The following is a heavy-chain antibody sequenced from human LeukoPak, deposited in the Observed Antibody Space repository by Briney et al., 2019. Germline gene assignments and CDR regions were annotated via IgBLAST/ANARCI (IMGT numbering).Heavy chain of an antibody. V-gene: IGHV4-34*01. CDR2: INHSGST. Sequence: SETLSLTCAVYGGSFSGYYWSWIRQPPGKGLEWIGEINHSGSTNYNPSLKSRVTISVDTSKNQFSLKLSSVTAADTAVYYCARHAYMDVWGKGTTVTISS. CDR3: ARHAYMDV. CDR1: GGSFSGYY. J-gene: IGHJ6*03.